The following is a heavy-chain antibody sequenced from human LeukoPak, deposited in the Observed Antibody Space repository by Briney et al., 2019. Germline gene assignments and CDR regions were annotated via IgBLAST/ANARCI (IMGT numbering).Heavy chain of an antibody. CDR3: VGTITMVWAYYYYSDGLDL. CDR2: INPSGGST. V-gene: IGHV1-46*01. CDR1: GYTFTSYY. J-gene: IGHJ6*02. D-gene: IGHD3-10*01. Sequence: ASVKVSCKASGYTFTSYYMHWVRQAPGQELEWMGIINPSGGSTSYAQKFQVRVTMTRDTSTSTLYMGLRRLRYADRAVYSCVGTITMVWAYYYYSDGLDLWGQGATVTVSS.